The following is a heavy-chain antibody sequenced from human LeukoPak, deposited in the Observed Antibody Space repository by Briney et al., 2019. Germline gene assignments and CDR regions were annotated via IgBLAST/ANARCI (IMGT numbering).Heavy chain of an antibody. Sequence: PGGSLRLSFAASGFPFSSYAMSWVRPAPGKGLEWVSAISGSGGSTYYADSVKGRFTISRDNSKNTLYLQMNSLRAEDTAVYYCAKPDPKRSSSTYYFDYWGQGTLVTVSS. D-gene: IGHD6-6*01. CDR1: GFPFSSYA. J-gene: IGHJ4*02. CDR2: ISGSGGST. CDR3: AKPDPKRSSSTYYFDY. V-gene: IGHV3-23*01.